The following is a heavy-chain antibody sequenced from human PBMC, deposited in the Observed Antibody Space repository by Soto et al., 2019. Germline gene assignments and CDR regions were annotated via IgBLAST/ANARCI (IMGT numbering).Heavy chain of an antibody. CDR2: ISSGSSYI. CDR1: GFTFTSHS. J-gene: IGHJ6*02. Sequence: EVQLEESGGGLVKPGGSLRLSCAASGFTFTSHSMNWVRQAPGKGLEWVSSISSGSSYIYYADSVEGRFTISRDNAKNSLYLQMNSLRADDTAVYYCARVHSNYDVGSLAMEVWGQGTTVTVSS. D-gene: IGHD4-4*01. CDR3: ARVHSNYDVGSLAMEV. V-gene: IGHV3-21*01.